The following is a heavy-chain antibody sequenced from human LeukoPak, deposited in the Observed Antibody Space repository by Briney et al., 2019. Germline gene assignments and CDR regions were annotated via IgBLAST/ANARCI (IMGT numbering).Heavy chain of an antibody. V-gene: IGHV4-4*07. J-gene: IGHJ6*03. CDR2: IHSSGST. CDR1: GGSISSYY. D-gene: IGHD4-23*01. CDR3: ARDGGNYADDYYYYYMDV. Sequence: PSETLSLTCTVSGGSISSYYWSWIRQPAGKGLEWIGRIHSSGSTNYNPSLKSRVTMSVDTSKNQFSLKLSSVTAADTAVYYCARDGGNYADDYYYYYMDVWGKGTTVTVSS.